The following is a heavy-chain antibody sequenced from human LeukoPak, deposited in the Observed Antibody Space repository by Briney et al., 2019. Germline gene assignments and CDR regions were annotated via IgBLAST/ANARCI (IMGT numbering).Heavy chain of an antibody. CDR2: SGGST. D-gene: IGHD3-3*01. Sequence: SGGSTYYAHSVKGRFTISRDNSKNTLYLQMNSLRAEDTAVYYCANLYDFWSGYYTGREEDYWGQGTLVTVSS. CDR3: ANLYDFWSGYYTGREEDY. V-gene: IGHV3-23*01. J-gene: IGHJ4*02.